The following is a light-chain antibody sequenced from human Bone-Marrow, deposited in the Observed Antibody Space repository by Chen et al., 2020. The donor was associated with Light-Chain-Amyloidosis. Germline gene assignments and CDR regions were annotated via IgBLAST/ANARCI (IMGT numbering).Light chain of an antibody. CDR3: RSYTITNTLV. CDR1: SSDVGGDNH. V-gene: IGLV2-14*01. CDR2: EVT. Sequence: QSALTQPASVSGSPGQSITISCTGTSSDVGGDNHVSWYQQHPDKAPKLIIYEVTNRPSWVRERFSSSRSANTASLTIARLQTEDEADYFCRSYTITNTLVFGSGTRVTVL. J-gene: IGLJ1*01.